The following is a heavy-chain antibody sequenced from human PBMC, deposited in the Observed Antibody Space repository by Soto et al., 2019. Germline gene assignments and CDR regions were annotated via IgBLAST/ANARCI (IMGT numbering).Heavy chain of an antibody. CDR2: ITHGGST. CDR1: GGSFSAYS. V-gene: IGHV4-34*01. CDR3: ARARFDSWSNSDYGLDV. J-gene: IGHJ6*02. Sequence: TLSLTCGVYGGSFSAYSWTWLRQSPGKGLEWIGEITHGGSTDYNPALKSRLVMSVDTSKNQFSLRVTSVTAADAAVYFCARARFDSWSNSDYGLDVWGQGTTVTVSS. D-gene: IGHD3-3*01.